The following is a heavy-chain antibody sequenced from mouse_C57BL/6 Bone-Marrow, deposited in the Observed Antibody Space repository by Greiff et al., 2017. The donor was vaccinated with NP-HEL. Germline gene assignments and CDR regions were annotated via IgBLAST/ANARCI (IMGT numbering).Heavy chain of an antibody. Sequence: QVQLKESGAELARPGASVKLSCKASGYTFTSYGISWVKQRTGQGLEWIGEIYPRSGNTYYNEKFKGKATLTADKSSSTAYMELRRLTSEDSAVYFCARSYYYGSSSRWYFDVWGTGTTVTVSS. CDR2: IYPRSGNT. CDR3: ARSYYYGSSSRWYFDV. CDR1: GYTFTSYG. J-gene: IGHJ1*03. D-gene: IGHD1-1*01. V-gene: IGHV1-81*01.